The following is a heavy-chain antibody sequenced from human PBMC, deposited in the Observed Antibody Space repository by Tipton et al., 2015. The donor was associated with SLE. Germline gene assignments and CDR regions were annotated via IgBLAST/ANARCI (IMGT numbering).Heavy chain of an antibody. CDR1: GGSISSYY. CDR3: ARRNDDYDYIWGIDY. J-gene: IGHJ4*02. V-gene: IGHV4-34*01. CDR2: INHSGST. D-gene: IGHD3-16*01. Sequence: TLSLTCTVSGGSISSYYWSWIRQPPGMGLEWIGEINHSGSTNYNPSLKSRVTISVDTSKNQFSLKLSSVTAADTAVYYCARRNDDYDYIWGIDYWGQGTLVTVSS.